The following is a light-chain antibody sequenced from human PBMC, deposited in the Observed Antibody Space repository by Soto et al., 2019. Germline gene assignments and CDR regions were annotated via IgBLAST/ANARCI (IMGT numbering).Light chain of an antibody. Sequence: QSLLTHPPSVSSAPGHRFTISFSGSISNIVNNYVSWYQHLPGKAPELLIYDNNQRPSGIPDRFSGSKSGTSATLGITGLKTGDEADYYCGTWDSSLSVYVFGTGTKVTVL. J-gene: IGLJ1*01. CDR2: DNN. V-gene: IGLV1-51*01. CDR3: GTWDSSLSVYV. CDR1: ISNIVNNY.